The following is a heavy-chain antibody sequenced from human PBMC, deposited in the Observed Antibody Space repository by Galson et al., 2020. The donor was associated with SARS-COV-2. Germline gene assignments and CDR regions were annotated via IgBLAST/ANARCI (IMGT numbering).Heavy chain of an antibody. CDR3: ARYLVVAAHYWYFDL. CDR2: IYPGDSDT. Sequence: GESLKISCKGSGYSFTSYWIGWVRQMPGKGLEWMGIIYPGDSDTRYSPSFQGQVTISADKSISTAYLQWSSLKASDTAMYYCARYLVVAAHYWYFDLWGRGTLVTVSS. V-gene: IGHV5-51*01. D-gene: IGHD2-15*01. CDR1: GYSFTSYW. J-gene: IGHJ2*01.